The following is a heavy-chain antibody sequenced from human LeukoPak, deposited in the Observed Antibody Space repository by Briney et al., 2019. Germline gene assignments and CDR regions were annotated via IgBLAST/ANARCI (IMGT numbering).Heavy chain of an antibody. Sequence: ASVKVSCKTSGYTFTSYGISWVRQAPGQGLEWMGWISAYNGNTNYAQKLQGRVTMTTDTSTSTAYMELRSLRSDDTAVYYCARRSPQLTPYYYYYYMDVWGKGTTVTVSS. V-gene: IGHV1-18*01. CDR2: ISAYNGNT. CDR1: GYTFTSYG. J-gene: IGHJ6*03. CDR3: ARRSPQLTPYYYYYYMDV. D-gene: IGHD6-13*01.